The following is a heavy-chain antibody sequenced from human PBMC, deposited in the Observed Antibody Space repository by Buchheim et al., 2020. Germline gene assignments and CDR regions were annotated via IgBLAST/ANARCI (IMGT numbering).Heavy chain of an antibody. CDR2: ISYDGSNK. J-gene: IGHJ6*02. Sequence: QVQLVESGGGVVQPGRSLRLSCAASGFTFSSYGMHWVRQAPGKGLEWVAVISYDGSNKYYADSVKGRFTISRDNSKNTLYLQMNSLRAEDTAVYYCAKEATVTTGYYYYYYGMDVWGQGTT. V-gene: IGHV3-30*18. CDR3: AKEATVTTGYYYYYYGMDV. CDR1: GFTFSSYG. D-gene: IGHD4-17*01.